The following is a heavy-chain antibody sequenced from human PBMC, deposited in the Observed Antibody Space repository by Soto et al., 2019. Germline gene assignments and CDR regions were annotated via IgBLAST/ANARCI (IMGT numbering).Heavy chain of an antibody. CDR1: GYTFTSYD. CDR2: MNPNSGNT. V-gene: IGHV1-8*01. Sequence: QVQLVQSGAEVKKPGASVKVSCKASGYTFTSYDINWVRQATGQGLEWMGWMNPNSGNTGYAQKCQGRVTMTRNTSISTADMELRSLRSEDTAVYYCARVSDLYRVYYYYYGMDVWGQGTTVTVSS. J-gene: IGHJ6*02. D-gene: IGHD1-26*01. CDR3: ARVSDLYRVYYYYYGMDV.